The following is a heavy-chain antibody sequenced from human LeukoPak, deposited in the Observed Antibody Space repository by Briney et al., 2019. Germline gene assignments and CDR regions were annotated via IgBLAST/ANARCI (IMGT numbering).Heavy chain of an antibody. J-gene: IGHJ5*02. Sequence: SETLSLTCTVSGGSISTDLYYWTWIRQPAGKGLEWIGRIYSNGWSDYNPPLKSRVSISIDTSKNHFPLKMSLATAADTALYYCARGSGWNSFDPWGQGTLVTVSS. CDR2: IYSNGWS. CDR1: GGSISTDLYY. D-gene: IGHD6-19*01. V-gene: IGHV4-61*02. CDR3: ARGSGWNSFDP.